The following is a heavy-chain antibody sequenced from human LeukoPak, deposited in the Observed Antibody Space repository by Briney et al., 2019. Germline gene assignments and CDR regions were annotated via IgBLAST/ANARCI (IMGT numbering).Heavy chain of an antibody. CDR3: AKGFQTYGELSFDG. CDR2: VSGSASNT. D-gene: IGHD4-17*01. Sequence: GGSLRLSCAVSGFTFNIYAMSWVRQAPGKGLEWVSTVSGSASNTYYADSVKGRCTISRDNSKNTLYLQMNSLRADDTAVYYCAKGFQTYGELSFDGWGQGTLVAVSS. J-gene: IGHJ4*02. CDR1: GFTFNIYA. V-gene: IGHV3-23*01.